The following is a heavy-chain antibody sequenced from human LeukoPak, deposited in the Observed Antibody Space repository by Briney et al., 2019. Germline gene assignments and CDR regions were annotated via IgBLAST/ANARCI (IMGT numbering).Heavy chain of an antibody. V-gene: IGHV4-34*01. CDR2: INHSGST. Sequence: PSEPLSLTCAVYGGSFIGYYWSWIRQPPGKGLEWIGEINHSGSTNYNPSLKSRVTISVDTSKNQFSLKLSSVTAADTAVYYCARAPGGDGGHFDYWGQGTLVTVSS. CDR3: ARAPGGDGGHFDY. D-gene: IGHD2-21*02. CDR1: GGSFIGYY. J-gene: IGHJ4*02.